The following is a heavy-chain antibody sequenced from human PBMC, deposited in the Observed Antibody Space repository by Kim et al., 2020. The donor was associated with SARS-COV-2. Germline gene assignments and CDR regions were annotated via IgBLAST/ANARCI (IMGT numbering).Heavy chain of an antibody. J-gene: IGHJ6*02. CDR2: IYYSGST. Sequence: SETLSLTCTVSGGSISSSSYYWGWIRQPPGKGLEWIGSIYYSGSTYYNPSLKCRVTISVDTSKNQFSLKLSSVTAADTAVYYCAGLPVAGTYYYGMDVWGQGTTVTVSS. CDR3: AGLPVAGTYYYGMDV. D-gene: IGHD6-19*01. CDR1: GGSISSSSYY. V-gene: IGHV4-39*01.